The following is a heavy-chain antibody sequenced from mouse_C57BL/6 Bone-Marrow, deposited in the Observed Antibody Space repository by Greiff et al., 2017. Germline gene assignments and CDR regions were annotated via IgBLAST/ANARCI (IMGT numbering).Heavy chain of an antibody. CDR1: GFTFSDYY. Sequence: EVKVEESGGGLVQPGGSLKLSCAASGFTFSDYYMYWVRQTPEKRLEWVAYISNGGGSTYYPDTVKGRFTISRDNAKNTLYLQMSRLKSEDTAMYYCARHGDGYYAMDYWGQGTSVTVSS. CDR2: ISNGGGST. CDR3: ARHGDGYYAMDY. J-gene: IGHJ4*01. D-gene: IGHD2-13*01. V-gene: IGHV5-12*01.